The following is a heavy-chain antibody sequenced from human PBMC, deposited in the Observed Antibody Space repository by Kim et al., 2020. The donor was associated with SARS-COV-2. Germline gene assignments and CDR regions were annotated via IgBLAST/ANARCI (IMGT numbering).Heavy chain of an antibody. CDR2: INHSGSA. J-gene: IGHJ3*02. CDR3: ARGAGLREAAFDI. Sequence: SETLSLTCAVYGGTFSGYYWSWIRQPPGKGLEWIGEINHSGSANYNPSLKRRVTISVHTSKNQFSLKLSCVTAADTAVYYCARGAGLREAAFDIWGQGTMVTGSS. V-gene: IGHV4-34*01. CDR1: GGTFSGYY. D-gene: IGHD1-26*01.